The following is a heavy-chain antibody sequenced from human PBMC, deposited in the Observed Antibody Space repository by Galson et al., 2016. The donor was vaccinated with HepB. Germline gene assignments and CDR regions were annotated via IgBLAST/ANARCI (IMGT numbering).Heavy chain of an antibody. D-gene: IGHD6-19*01. V-gene: IGHV4-4*07. Sequence: LTCTVSGGSLSSYYWSWIRQPAGKGLEWIGRLYTSGSTSYNPSLKSRVTMSLHTSKNQFSLNLSSVTAADTAVYYCARDSSGWHPNFYWYFDLWGRGTLVTVSS. CDR3: ARDSSGWHPNFYWYFDL. J-gene: IGHJ2*01. CDR1: GGSLSSYY. CDR2: LYTSGST.